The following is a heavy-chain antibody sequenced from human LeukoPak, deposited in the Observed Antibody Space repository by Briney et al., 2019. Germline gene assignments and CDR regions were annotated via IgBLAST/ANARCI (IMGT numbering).Heavy chain of an antibody. CDR3: ARSRYCSGGTCYPDY. V-gene: IGHV5-51*01. D-gene: IGHD2-15*01. Sequence: GESLKISCKGSGYTFTTYWISWVRQMPGKGLEWMGIIYPGDSDTRYSPSFQGQVTISADKFINTAYLQWSSLKASDTAMYYCARSRYCSGGTCYPDYWGQGTLVTVSS. CDR2: IYPGDSDT. J-gene: IGHJ4*02. CDR1: GYTFTTYW.